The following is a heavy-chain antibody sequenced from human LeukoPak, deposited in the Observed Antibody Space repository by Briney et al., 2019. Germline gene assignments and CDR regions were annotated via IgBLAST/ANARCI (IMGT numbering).Heavy chain of an antibody. Sequence: GESLRLSCAACGFTCSRDCMHWVRKGPGKGLVWVSRTNPDGSDTTYADSVKGRFTISRHNAKITLYLQMNSLSAEDTAVSYCAREGPGTATFDYWGQGTLPTVPP. J-gene: IGHJ4*02. V-gene: IGHV3-74*01. CDR3: AREGPGTATFDY. D-gene: IGHD1-7*01. CDR2: TNPDGSDT. CDR1: GFTCSRDC.